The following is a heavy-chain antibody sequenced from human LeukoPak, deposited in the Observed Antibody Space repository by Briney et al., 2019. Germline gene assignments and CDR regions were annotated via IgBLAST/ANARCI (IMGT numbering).Heavy chain of an antibody. CDR1: GFTVSSNY. V-gene: IGHV3-66*01. CDR2: IYTGGST. J-gene: IGHJ4*02. Sequence: PGGSLRLSCAASGFTVSSNYMSWVRQAPGKGLEWVSVIYTGGSTYYSDSVKGRFTTSRDNSKNTLLLQMNSLRADDTAVYYCARGISGRGWYVDYWGQGTLVTVSS. D-gene: IGHD1-26*01. CDR3: ARGISGRGWYVDY.